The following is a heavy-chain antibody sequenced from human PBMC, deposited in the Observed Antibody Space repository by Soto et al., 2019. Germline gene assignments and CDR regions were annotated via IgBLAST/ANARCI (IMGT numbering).Heavy chain of an antibody. J-gene: IGHJ6*02. V-gene: IGHV3-53*01. CDR1: GFNVTSNY. D-gene: IGHD5-18*01. CDR3: ARVDTYDYYYAMDV. CDR2: IYSSGAT. Sequence: GGSQRLSCAASGFNVTSNYMNWVRQHPGKGLEWVSIIYSSGATYYADSVKGRFTISRDKSKNTLYLQMRNLRAEDTAIYYCARVDTYDYYYAMDVWGQGTTVTVSS.